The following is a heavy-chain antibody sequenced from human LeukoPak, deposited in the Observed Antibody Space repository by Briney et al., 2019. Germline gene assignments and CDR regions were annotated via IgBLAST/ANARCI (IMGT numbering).Heavy chain of an antibody. D-gene: IGHD2-2*01. CDR3: AREGYCSSTNCDKPFDY. CDR1: GYTFTSYG. V-gene: IGHV1-18*01. CDR2: ISAYNGHT. Sequence: ASVKVSCKASGYTFTSYGISWVRQAPGQGLEWMGWISAYNGHTNYAQKLQGRVTMTIDTSTSTAYMELRSLRSDDTAVYYCAREGYCSSTNCDKPFDYWGQGTLVTVSS. J-gene: IGHJ4*02.